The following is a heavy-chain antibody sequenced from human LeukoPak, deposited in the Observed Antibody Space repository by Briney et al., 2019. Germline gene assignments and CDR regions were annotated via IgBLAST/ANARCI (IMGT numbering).Heavy chain of an antibody. CDR2: VKSKTDGGTI. D-gene: IGHD1-26*01. J-gene: IGHJ4*02. Sequence: GGSLRLSCAASDFSLTNAWMNWVRQAPGQGLEWVGRVKSKTDGGTIDYAAPVKGRFILSREDSKNTLYLEMNSLKIEDTAVYYCTTKRVGAPAFDSWGQGTLVTVSS. V-gene: IGHV3-15*07. CDR3: TTKRVGAPAFDS. CDR1: DFSLTNAW.